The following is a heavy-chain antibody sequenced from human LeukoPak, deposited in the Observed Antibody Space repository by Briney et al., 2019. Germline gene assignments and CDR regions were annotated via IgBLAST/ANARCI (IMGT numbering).Heavy chain of an antibody. Sequence: ASVKVSCKASGYAFTGYYMHWVRQAPGQGHEWVGRINPNSGGTNYAQKFQGRVTMTRDTSISTAYMELSRLRSDDTAVYYCARFRPGEDSPGDYWGQGTLVTVYS. CDR2: INPNSGGT. V-gene: IGHV1-2*06. J-gene: IGHJ4*02. D-gene: IGHD3-10*01. CDR3: ARFRPGEDSPGDY. CDR1: GYAFTGYY.